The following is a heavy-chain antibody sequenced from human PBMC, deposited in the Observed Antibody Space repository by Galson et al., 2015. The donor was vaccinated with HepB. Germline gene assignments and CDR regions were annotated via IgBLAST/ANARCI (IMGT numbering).Heavy chain of an antibody. CDR1: GYTFTSYD. D-gene: IGHD5-12*01. Sequence: SVTVSCKASGYTFTSYDINWVRQATGQGLEWMGWMNPNSGNSGSAQKFQGRVTMTRNTSISAAYMELSSLRSEDTAVYYCARGGPGDSGYDHPFDYWGQGTLVTVSS. V-gene: IGHV1-8*01. J-gene: IGHJ4*02. CDR3: ARGGPGDSGYDHPFDY. CDR2: MNPNSGNS.